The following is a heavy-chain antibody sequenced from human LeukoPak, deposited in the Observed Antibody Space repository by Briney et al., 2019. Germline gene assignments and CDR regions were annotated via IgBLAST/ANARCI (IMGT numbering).Heavy chain of an antibody. V-gene: IGHV4-31*03. CDR3: AKIPRTYYYDSSG. D-gene: IGHD3-22*01. Sequence: PSETLSLTCTVSGGSISSGGYYWSWIRQHPGKGLEWIGHIYYSGSTYYNPSLKSRVTVSVDTSKNQFSLKLSSVTAADTAVYYCAKIPRTYYYDSSGWGQGTLVTVSS. CDR1: GGSISSGGYY. CDR2: IYYSGST. J-gene: IGHJ4*02.